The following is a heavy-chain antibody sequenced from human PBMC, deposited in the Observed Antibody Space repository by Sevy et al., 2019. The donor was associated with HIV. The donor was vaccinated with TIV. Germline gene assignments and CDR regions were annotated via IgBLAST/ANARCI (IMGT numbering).Heavy chain of an antibody. Sequence: ASVKVSCKASGYTFTGYYMHWVRQAPGQGLEWMGWINPNSGGTNYAQKFQGRVTMTRDTSISTAYMELSRLRSDDTAVYYCARGKYYDILTGYFDYWGQGTLVTVSS. V-gene: IGHV1-2*02. J-gene: IGHJ4*02. CDR1: GYTFTGYY. D-gene: IGHD3-9*01. CDR2: INPNSGGT. CDR3: ARGKYYDILTGYFDY.